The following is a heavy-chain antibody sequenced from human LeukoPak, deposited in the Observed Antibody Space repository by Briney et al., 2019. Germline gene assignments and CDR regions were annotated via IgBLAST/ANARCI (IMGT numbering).Heavy chain of an antibody. D-gene: IGHD1-26*01. Sequence: GASVKVSCKASGYTFTSYGISWVRQAPGQGLEWMGWISAYNGNTNYAQKLQGRVTITADKSTSTAYMELSSLRSEDTAVYYCARLGTYSGSYQTYNWFDPWGQGTLVTVSS. CDR3: ARLGTYSGSYQTYNWFDP. V-gene: IGHV1-18*01. J-gene: IGHJ5*02. CDR1: GYTFTSYG. CDR2: ISAYNGNT.